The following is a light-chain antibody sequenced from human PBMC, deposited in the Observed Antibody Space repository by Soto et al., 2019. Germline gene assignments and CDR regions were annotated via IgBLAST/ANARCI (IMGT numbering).Light chain of an antibody. CDR2: AVS. J-gene: IGLJ1*01. Sequence: QSALTQPASVSGSPGQSITISCSGTSSDIGNYDHVAWYQQFPGKSPKLIIYAVSDRPSGVSDRFSGSKSGISASLTISGLQTEDEADYYCISYTDRQSYLFGTGTKVTVL. CDR3: ISYTDRQSYL. V-gene: IGLV2-14*03. CDR1: SSDIGNYDH.